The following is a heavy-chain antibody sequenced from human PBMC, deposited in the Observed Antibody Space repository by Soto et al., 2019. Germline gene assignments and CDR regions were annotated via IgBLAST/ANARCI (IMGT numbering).Heavy chain of an antibody. CDR3: ARAFRTPHGPTVTTFIDP. D-gene: IGHD4-17*01. CDR1: GGSISSGGYY. Sequence: SETLSLTCTVSGGSISSGGYYWSWIRQHPGKGLEWIGYIYYSGSTYYNPSLKSRVTISVDTSKNQFSLKLSSVTAADTAVYYCARAFRTPHGPTVTTFIDPWCQGTLVTGSS. CDR2: IYYSGST. J-gene: IGHJ5*02. V-gene: IGHV4-31*03.